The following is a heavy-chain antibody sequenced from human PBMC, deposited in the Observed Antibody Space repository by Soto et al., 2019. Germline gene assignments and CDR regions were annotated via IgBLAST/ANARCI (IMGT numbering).Heavy chain of an antibody. Sequence: QVQLVQSGADVRKTGASVKVSCKASGYPFSENHIHWVRQAPGQGLEWMGWLNPYSGATKYAPKFQGRVPMTRDTSISTSYMEVNGLKSDDTAFYYCAKARRGTVSLLADWGQGTLVTVSS. J-gene: IGHJ4*01. CDR1: GYPFSENH. CDR2: LNPYSGAT. CDR3: AKARRGTVSLLAD. D-gene: IGHD4-4*01. V-gene: IGHV1-2*02.